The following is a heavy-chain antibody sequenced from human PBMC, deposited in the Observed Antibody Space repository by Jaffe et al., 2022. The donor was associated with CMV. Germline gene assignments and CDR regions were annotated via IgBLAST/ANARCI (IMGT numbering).Heavy chain of an antibody. CDR3: ARCDGAPDFYYMDV. Sequence: EVQLVDSGGGLVQPGGSLRLSCVASGFSVGDYEMNWVRLVPGRGLEWVSYISTRGTTTYYLDSVKGRFTISKDSAKNSLHLQMDSLRVEDTAVYYCARCDGAPDFYYMDVWGKGTTVIVSS. CDR1: GFSVGDYE. CDR2: ISTRGTTT. J-gene: IGHJ6*03. V-gene: IGHV3-48*03. D-gene: IGHD2-21*01.